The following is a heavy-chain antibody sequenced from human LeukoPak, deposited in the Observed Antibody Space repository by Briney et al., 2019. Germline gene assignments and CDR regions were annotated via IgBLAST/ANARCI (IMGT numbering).Heavy chain of an antibody. D-gene: IGHD6-19*01. CDR2: IYYSGST. Sequence: KPSETLSLTCTVSGGSISSYYWSWIRQPPGKGLEWIGYIYYSGSTTYNPSLKSRVTISVDTSKNQFSLKLSSVTAADTAVHYCARHRQWLVPWFDPWGQGTLVTVSS. CDR1: GGSISSYY. CDR3: ARHRQWLVPWFDP. J-gene: IGHJ5*02. V-gene: IGHV4-59*08.